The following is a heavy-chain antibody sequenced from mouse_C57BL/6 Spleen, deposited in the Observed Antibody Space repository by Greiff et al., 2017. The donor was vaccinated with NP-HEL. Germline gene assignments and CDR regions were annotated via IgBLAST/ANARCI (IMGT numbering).Heavy chain of an antibody. Sequence: QVQLQQPGAELVMPGASVKLSCKASGYTFTSYWMHWVKQRPGQGLEWIGEIDPSDSYTNYNQKFKGKSTLTVDKSSSTAYMQLSSLTSEDSAVYYCARKEITAVVATGFDYWGQGTTLTVST. V-gene: IGHV1-69*01. CDR2: IDPSDSYT. CDR1: GYTFTSYW. CDR3: ARKEITAVVATGFDY. J-gene: IGHJ2*01. D-gene: IGHD1-1*01.